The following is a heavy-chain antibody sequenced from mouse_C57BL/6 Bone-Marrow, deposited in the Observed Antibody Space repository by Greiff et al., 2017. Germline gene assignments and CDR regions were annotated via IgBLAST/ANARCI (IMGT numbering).Heavy chain of an antibody. CDR1: GYTFTSYW. J-gene: IGHJ1*03. Sequence: VQLQQPGAELVKPGASVKVSCKASGYTFTSYWMHWVKQRPGQGLEWIGRIHPSDSDTNYNQKFKGKATLTVDKSSSTAYMQRSSLTSEDSAVYYCAIHPGAYWYFDVWGTGTTVTVSS. V-gene: IGHV1-74*01. D-gene: IGHD3-1*01. CDR2: IHPSDSDT. CDR3: AIHPGAYWYFDV.